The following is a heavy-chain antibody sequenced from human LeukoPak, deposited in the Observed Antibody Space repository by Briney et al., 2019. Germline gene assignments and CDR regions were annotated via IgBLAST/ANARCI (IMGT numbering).Heavy chain of an antibody. CDR2: IIPIFGTA. V-gene: IGHV1-69*13. CDR3: AREGSGPVAGGVDY. Sequence: SVKVSCKASGGTFSSYAISWVRQAPGQGLEWMGGIIPIFGTANYAQKFQGRVTITADESTSTAYMELSSLRSEDTAVYYCAREGSGPVAGGVDYWGQGTLVTVSS. D-gene: IGHD6-19*01. J-gene: IGHJ4*02. CDR1: GGTFSSYA.